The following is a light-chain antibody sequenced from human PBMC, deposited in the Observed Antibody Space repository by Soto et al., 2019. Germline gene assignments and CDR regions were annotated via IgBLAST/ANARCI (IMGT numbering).Light chain of an antibody. Sequence: QSVLTQPASVSGSPGQSITISCTGTSSDVGAYNYVSWYQQHPGKAPKLVISEVSNRPSGVSNRFSGSKSGNTASLTISGLQAEDEADYFCSSYTSSSTLYAFGTGTKVTVL. CDR3: SSYTSSSTLYA. CDR2: EVS. V-gene: IGLV2-14*01. CDR1: SSDVGAYNY. J-gene: IGLJ1*01.